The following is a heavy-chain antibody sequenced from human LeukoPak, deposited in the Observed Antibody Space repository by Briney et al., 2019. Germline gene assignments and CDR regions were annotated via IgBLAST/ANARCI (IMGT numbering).Heavy chain of an antibody. CDR3: ARVAPYGSGKPFDY. V-gene: IGHV3-11*05. CDR1: GFTFSDYY. Sequence: GGSLRLSCAASGFTFSDYYMSWIRQAPGKGLGWVSYISSSSSYTNYADSVKGRFTISRDNAKNSLYLQMNSLRAEDTAVYYCARVAPYGSGKPFDYWGQGTLVTVSS. CDR2: ISSSSSYT. D-gene: IGHD3-10*01. J-gene: IGHJ4*02.